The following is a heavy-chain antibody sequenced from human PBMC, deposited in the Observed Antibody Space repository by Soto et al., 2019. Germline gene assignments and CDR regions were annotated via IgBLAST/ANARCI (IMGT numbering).Heavy chain of an antibody. CDR1: GFTFSSFG. CDR2: ITSDSSTR. V-gene: IGHV3-48*02. D-gene: IGHD3-10*01. Sequence: PGGSLRLSCAVSGFTFSSFGMNWVRQAPGKGLEWISYITSDSSTRHYADFVKGRFTISRDNAKNSLYLQMNSLRDEDTAVYFCARDPDGIIDFDYWGQGTQVTVPQ. CDR3: ARDPDGIIDFDY. J-gene: IGHJ4*02.